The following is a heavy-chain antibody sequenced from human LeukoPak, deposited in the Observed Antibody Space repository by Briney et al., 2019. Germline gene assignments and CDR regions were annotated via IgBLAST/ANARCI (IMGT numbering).Heavy chain of an antibody. CDR2: ISAYNGNT. Sequence: ASVKVSCKTSGYSFNSYGISWVRQAPGQGLEWMGWISAYNGNTNYAQKLQGRVTMTTDTSTSTAYMELRSLRSDDTAVYYCARGSIVGATPPFDYWGQGTLVTVSS. D-gene: IGHD1-26*01. CDR1: GYSFNSYG. V-gene: IGHV1-18*01. CDR3: ARGSIVGATPPFDY. J-gene: IGHJ4*02.